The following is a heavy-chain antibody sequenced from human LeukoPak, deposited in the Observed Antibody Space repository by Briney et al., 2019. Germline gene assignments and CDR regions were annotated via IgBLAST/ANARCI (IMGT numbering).Heavy chain of an antibody. CDR2: IIPIFGTA. CDR3: AREGHNYDFWSGYWHYYYYMDV. D-gene: IGHD3-3*01. CDR1: GGTFSSYA. V-gene: IGHV1-69*05. J-gene: IGHJ6*03. Sequence: GASVKVACKASGGTFSSYAISWVGRAPGQGLEWMGGIIPIFGTANYAQKFQGRVTITTDESTSTAYMELSSLRSEDTAVYYCAREGHNYDFWSGYWHYYYYMDVWGKGTTVTVSS.